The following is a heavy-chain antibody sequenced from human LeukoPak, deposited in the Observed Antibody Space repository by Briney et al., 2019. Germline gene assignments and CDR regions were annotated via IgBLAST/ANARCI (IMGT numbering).Heavy chain of an antibody. J-gene: IGHJ6*02. D-gene: IGHD2-2*01. CDR2: ISYDGSNK. V-gene: IGHV3-30-3*01. CDR1: GFTFSSYA. CDR3: ARDAGVVPAAIKIQYYGMDV. Sequence: GGSLRLSCAASGFTFSSYAMHWVRQAPGKGLEWVAVISYDGSNKYYADSVKGRFTISRDNSKNTLNLQMNSLRAEDTAVYYCARDAGVVPAAIKIQYYGMDVWGQGTTVTVSS.